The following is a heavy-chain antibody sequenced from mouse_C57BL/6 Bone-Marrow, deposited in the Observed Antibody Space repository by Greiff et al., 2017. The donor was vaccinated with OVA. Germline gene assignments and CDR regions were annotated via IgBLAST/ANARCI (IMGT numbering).Heavy chain of an antibody. CDR3: ASRGPFYYGSSYYFDY. D-gene: IGHD1-1*01. CDR2: IDPSDSYT. CDR1: GYTFTSYW. V-gene: IGHV1-50*01. Sequence: QVQLQQSGAELVKPGASVKLSCKASGYTFTSYWMQWVKQRPGQGLEWIGEIDPSDSYTNYNQKFKGKATLTVDTSSSTAYMQLSSLTSEDSAVYYCASRGPFYYGSSYYFDYWGQGTTLTVSS. J-gene: IGHJ2*01.